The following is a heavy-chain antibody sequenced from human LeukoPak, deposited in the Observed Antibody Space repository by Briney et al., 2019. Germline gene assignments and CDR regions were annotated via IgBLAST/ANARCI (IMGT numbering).Heavy chain of an antibody. CDR2: IYTSGDT. CDR3: ARVGPYIEVDP. V-gene: IGHV4-4*07. CDR1: GGSISSYY. J-gene: IGHJ5*02. Sequence: SETLSLTCTVSGGSISSYYWSWIRQPAGKGLEWIGRIYTSGDTDYNPSLSSRVTISVDTSKNEFSLKLNALTASDTAIYYCARVGPYIEVDPWGQGILVTVSS. D-gene: IGHD3-16*01.